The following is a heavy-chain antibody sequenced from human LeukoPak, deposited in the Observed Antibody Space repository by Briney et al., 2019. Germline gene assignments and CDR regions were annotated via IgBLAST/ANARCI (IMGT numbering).Heavy chain of an antibody. J-gene: IGHJ5*02. CDR3: ARALPFWNGYLTGVNAGNWFDP. Sequence: SQTLSLTCTVSGGSISSGGYYWSWIRQHPGKGLEWIGYIYYSGSTYYNPSLKSRVTISVDTSKNQFSLKLSSVTAADTAVYYCARALPFWNGYLTGVNAGNWFDPWGQGTLVTVSS. CDR2: IYYSGST. CDR1: GGSISSGGYY. V-gene: IGHV4-31*03. D-gene: IGHD3-3*01.